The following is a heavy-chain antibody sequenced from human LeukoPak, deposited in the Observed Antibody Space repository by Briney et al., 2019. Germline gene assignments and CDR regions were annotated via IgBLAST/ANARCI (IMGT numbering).Heavy chain of an antibody. CDR1: GFIFSNYG. Sequence: GGSLRLSCAASGFIFSNYGMHWVRQAPGKGLEWVAVIWYDGSNKYYAGSVKGRFTISRDSSKNTLFLQMNSLRAEDTAVYYCARVSTVFPVLPDYWGQGTLVTVSS. CDR2: IWYDGSNK. D-gene: IGHD3-3*02. J-gene: IGHJ4*02. V-gene: IGHV3-33*01. CDR3: ARVSTVFPVLPDY.